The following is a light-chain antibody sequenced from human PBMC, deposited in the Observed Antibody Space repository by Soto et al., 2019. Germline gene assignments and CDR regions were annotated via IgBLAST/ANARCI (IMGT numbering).Light chain of an antibody. CDR3: GGWDDSLSAFV. J-gene: IGLJ2*01. CDR1: SSNIGSNY. CDR2: RNN. Sequence: QSVLTQPPSASGTPGQRVNISCSGSSSNIGSNYVYWYRQFPGTAPKLLIQRNNQRPSGVPARFSGSKSGTSASLAISGLRSEDYADYYCGGWDDSLSAFVFGGGTK. V-gene: IGLV1-47*01.